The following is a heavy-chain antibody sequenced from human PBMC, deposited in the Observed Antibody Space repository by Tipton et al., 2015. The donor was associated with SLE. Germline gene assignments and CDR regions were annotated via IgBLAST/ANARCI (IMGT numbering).Heavy chain of an antibody. V-gene: IGHV4-61*01. J-gene: IGHJ2*01. Sequence: GLVKPSQTLSLTCTVSGGSISSGLYYWSWIRQHPGKGLEWIGYIYHSGSTKFEPSLKSRVTFSVDRSKNQFSLKLSSVTAADTAVYYCARVGITGTTWDWYFDLWGRGTLVTVSS. CDR2: IYHSGST. CDR1: GGSISSGLYY. CDR3: ARVGITGTTWDWYFDL. D-gene: IGHD1-7*01.